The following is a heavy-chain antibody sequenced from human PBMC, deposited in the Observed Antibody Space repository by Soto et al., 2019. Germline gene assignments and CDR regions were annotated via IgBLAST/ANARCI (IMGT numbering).Heavy chain of an antibody. J-gene: IGHJ5*02. Sequence: GASVKVSCKASGYTFTGYYMHWVRQAPGQGLEWMGWINPNSGGTNYAQKFQGWVTMTRDTSISTAYMELSRLRSDDTAVCYCARGTYYYDSSGYHGGWFDPWGQGTLVTVSS. V-gene: IGHV1-2*04. D-gene: IGHD3-22*01. CDR2: INPNSGGT. CDR3: ARGTYYYDSSGYHGGWFDP. CDR1: GYTFTGYY.